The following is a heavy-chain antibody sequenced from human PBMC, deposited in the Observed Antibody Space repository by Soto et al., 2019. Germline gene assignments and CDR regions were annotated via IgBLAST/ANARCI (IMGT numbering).Heavy chain of an antibody. CDR2: ITHSGST. V-gene: IGHV4-34*01. CDR3: ARSSVRGSSY. J-gene: IGHJ4*02. Sequence: SETLSLTCAVYGGSFSGYYWTWIRQPPGKGLEWIGEITHSGSTNYNPSLKSRVTISVDTSKNQFSLNLNSVTAADTAVYYCARSSVRGSSYWGQGTLVTVSS. D-gene: IGHD3-10*02. CDR1: GGSFSGYY.